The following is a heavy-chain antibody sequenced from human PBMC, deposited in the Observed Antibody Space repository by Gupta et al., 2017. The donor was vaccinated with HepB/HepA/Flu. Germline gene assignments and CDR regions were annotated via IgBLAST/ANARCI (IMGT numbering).Heavy chain of an antibody. V-gene: IGHV3-9*01. J-gene: IGHJ4*02. D-gene: IGHD6-19*01. Sequence: EVQLVESGGGVVQPGRSLRLSCAASGFTFDDYAMHWVRQAPGKGLEWVSGISWNSGSIGYADSVKGRFTISRDNAKNSLYLQMNSLRAEDTALYYCAKDISSGWFFEGFDYWGQGTLVTVSS. CDR3: AKDISSGWFFEGFDY. CDR1: GFTFDDYA. CDR2: ISWNSGSI.